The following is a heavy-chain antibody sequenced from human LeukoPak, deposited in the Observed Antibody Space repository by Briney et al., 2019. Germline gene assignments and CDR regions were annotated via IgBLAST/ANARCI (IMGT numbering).Heavy chain of an antibody. J-gene: IGHJ4*02. Sequence: PSETLSLTCTVSGGSISSYYWSWIRQPPGKGLEWIGYIYYSGSTNYNPSLKSRVTISVDTSKNQFSLKLSSVTAADTAVYYCARGPRRSSSLGYYFDYWGQGTLVTVSS. CDR3: ARGPRRSSSLGYYFDY. CDR2: IYYSGST. V-gene: IGHV4-59*12. D-gene: IGHD6-13*01. CDR1: GGSISSYY.